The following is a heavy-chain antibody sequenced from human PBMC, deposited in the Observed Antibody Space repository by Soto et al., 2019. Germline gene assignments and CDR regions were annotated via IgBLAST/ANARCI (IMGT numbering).Heavy chain of an antibody. D-gene: IGHD3-16*02. J-gene: IGHJ5*02. CDR3: AQDRASVTSRPRFDP. V-gene: IGHV3-23*01. Sequence: GSLRLSYAASGCTFNSYAMSWVRQGPGKGLEWVSMIRGSGGSTYCADSVQVRFTISRDNSKNTLDLQMTSLSAEHTGVYYWAQDRASVTSRPRFDPWGQGPMGTV. CDR2: IRGSGGST. CDR1: GCTFNSYA.